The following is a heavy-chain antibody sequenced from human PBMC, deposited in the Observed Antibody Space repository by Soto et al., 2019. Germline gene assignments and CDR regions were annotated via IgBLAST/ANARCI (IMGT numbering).Heavy chain of an antibody. CDR1: GYTFTGSY. D-gene: IGHD3-22*01. J-gene: IGHJ4*02. V-gene: IGHV1-18*04. CDR2: VSTNNADT. CDR3: ARELNTDSSAYYSFAY. Sequence: ASVKVSCKASGYTFTGSYIHWVRQAPGQGLEWIGWVSTNNADTNYAQRFQGRVTMTTDKSTTTTYMELRSLRSDDTAVYYCARELNTDSSAYYSFAYWGQGTLVTVSS.